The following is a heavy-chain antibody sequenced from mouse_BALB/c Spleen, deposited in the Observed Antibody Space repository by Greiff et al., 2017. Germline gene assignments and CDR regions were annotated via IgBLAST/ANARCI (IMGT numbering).Heavy chain of an antibody. CDR1: GYAFSSYW. Sequence: QVHLQQSGPELVKPGASVKLSCKASGYAFSSYWMNWVKQRPGQGLEWIGRIYPGDGDTNYNGKFKGKATLTADKSSSTAYMQLSSLTSVDSAVYCCARSACDYWDFDDWGEGTTVTVSA. J-gene: IGHJ1*01. CDR3: ARSACDYWDFDD. CDR2: IYPGDGDT. V-gene: IGHV1-82*01.